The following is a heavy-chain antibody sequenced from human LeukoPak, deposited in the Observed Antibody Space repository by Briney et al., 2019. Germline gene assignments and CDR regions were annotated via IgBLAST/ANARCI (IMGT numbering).Heavy chain of an antibody. V-gene: IGHV3-21*01. CDR3: ARDPVSSDVYNGMDV. CDR2: ISSSSSYI. J-gene: IGHJ6*02. D-gene: IGHD1-14*01. Sequence: GGSLRLSCAAPGFTFSSYSMNWVRQAPGRGLEWVSSISSSSSYIYYADSVKGRFTISRDNAKNSLYLQMNSLRAEDTAVYYCARDPVSSDVYNGMDVWGQGTTVTVSS. CDR1: GFTFSSYS.